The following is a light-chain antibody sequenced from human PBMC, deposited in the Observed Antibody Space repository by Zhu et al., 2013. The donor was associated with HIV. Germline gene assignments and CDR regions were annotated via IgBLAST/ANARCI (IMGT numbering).Light chain of an antibody. CDR2: LGF. Sequence: DIVMTQSPLSLPVTPGEPASISCRSSQSLDTNGNTYLDWYLQRPGQSPQLLIYLGFNRASGVPDRFSGSGSGTDFTLKISRVEAEDVGVYYCMQALQTPWTFGQGTKVEIK. V-gene: IGKV2-28*01. CDR3: MQALQTPWT. J-gene: IGKJ1*01. CDR1: QSLDTNGNTY.